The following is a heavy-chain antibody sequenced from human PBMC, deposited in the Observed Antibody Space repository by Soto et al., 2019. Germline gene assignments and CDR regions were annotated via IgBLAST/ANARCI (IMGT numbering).Heavy chain of an antibody. Sequence: SETLSLTCTVSGGSISSSSYYWGWIRQPPGKGLEWIGSIYYSGSTYYNPSLKSRVTISVDTSKNQFSLKLSSVTAADTAVYYCARQRSGSITMVRGVNIYFDYWGQGTLVTVSS. V-gene: IGHV4-39*01. D-gene: IGHD3-10*01. CDR3: ARQRSGSITMVRGVNIYFDY. CDR2: IYYSGST. CDR1: GGSISSSSYY. J-gene: IGHJ4*02.